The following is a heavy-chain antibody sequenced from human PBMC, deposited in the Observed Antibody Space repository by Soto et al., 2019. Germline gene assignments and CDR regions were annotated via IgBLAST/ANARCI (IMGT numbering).Heavy chain of an antibody. J-gene: IGHJ4*02. CDR1: GFTFSSYA. CDR3: ARDSYDSSGYEAFFDY. CDR2: ISYDGSDK. Sequence: GGSLRLSCAASGFTFSSYAMHWVRQAPGKGLEWVAVISYDGSDKYYADSVKGRFTISRDNSKNTLNLQMNSLRADDTAVYYCARDSYDSSGYEAFFDYWGQGT. D-gene: IGHD3-22*01. V-gene: IGHV3-30*03.